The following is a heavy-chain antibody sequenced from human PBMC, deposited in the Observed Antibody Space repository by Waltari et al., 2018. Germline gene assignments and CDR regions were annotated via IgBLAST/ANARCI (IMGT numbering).Heavy chain of an antibody. CDR1: GFTFSNAW. V-gene: IGHV3-15*07. D-gene: IGHD1-26*01. CDR2: IKSKTDGGTT. J-gene: IGHJ4*02. Sequence: GESGGGLVKPGGSIRLSCAASGFTFSNAWMNWVRQAPGKGLEWVGRIKSKTDGGTTDYAAPVKGRFTISRDDSKNTQYLQMNSLKTEDTAVYYCTTELSGIVGASPVYWGQGTLVTVSS. CDR3: TTELSGIVGASPVY.